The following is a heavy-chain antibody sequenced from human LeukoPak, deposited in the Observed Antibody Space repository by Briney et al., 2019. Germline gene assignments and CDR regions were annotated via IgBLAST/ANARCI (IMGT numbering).Heavy chain of an antibody. CDR3: ARGGTASFDS. J-gene: IGHJ4*02. CDR2: INNDGSDT. Sequence: GGSLRLSCAASGFTFDNYWMHWVRQAPGKGLVWVSRINNDGSDTTYADSVKGRFTVSRDNAKNTLYLQMSSLRAEDTAVYFCARGGTASFDSWGQGTLVTVSS. CDR1: GFTFDNYW. D-gene: IGHD6-13*01. V-gene: IGHV3-74*01.